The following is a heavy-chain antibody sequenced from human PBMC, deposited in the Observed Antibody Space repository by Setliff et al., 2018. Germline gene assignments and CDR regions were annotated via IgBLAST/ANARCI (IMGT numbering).Heavy chain of an antibody. D-gene: IGHD6-19*01. CDR3: ARGRAGHSGH. CDR2: IHYSGSTS. Sequence: SETLSLACTVSGGSISSGGYYWSWIRQHPGKGLEWIGYIHYSGSTSYYNPSLKSRVTISVDTSKNQFSLKLSSVTAADTAVYYCARGRAGHSGHWGQGTLVTVSS. V-gene: IGHV4-31*03. J-gene: IGHJ4*02. CDR1: GGSISSGGYY.